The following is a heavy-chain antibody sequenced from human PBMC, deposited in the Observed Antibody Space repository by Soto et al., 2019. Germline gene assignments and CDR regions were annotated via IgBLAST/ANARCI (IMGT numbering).Heavy chain of an antibody. Sequence: SETLSLTCIASGGSVSSSNWWSWVRQPPGKGLEWIGEIYHSGSTTYNPSLKSRATISVDKSENQFSLRLKSVTAADTAVYYCASVGSDYDNSGYYLPWGPGTLVTVSS. CDR3: ASVGSDYDNSGYYLP. CDR2: IYHSGST. V-gene: IGHV4-4*02. CDR1: GGSVSSSNW. J-gene: IGHJ5*02. D-gene: IGHD3-22*01.